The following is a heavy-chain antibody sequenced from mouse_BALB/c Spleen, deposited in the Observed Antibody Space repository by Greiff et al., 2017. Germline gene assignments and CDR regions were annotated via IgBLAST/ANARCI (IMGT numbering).Heavy chain of an antibody. D-gene: IGHD2-3*01. J-gene: IGHJ2*01. CDR1: GFTFSSFG. V-gene: IGHV5-17*02. Sequence: EVQVVESGGGLVQPGGSRKLSCAASGFTFSSFGMHWVRQAPEKGLEWVAYISSGSSTIYYADTVKGRFTISRDNPKNTLFLQMTSLRSEDTAMYYCARSDGYLDYWGQGTTLTVSS. CDR3: ARSDGYLDY. CDR2: ISSGSSTI.